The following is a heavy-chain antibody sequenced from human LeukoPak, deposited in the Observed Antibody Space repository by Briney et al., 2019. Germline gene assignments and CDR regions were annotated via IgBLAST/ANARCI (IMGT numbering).Heavy chain of an antibody. D-gene: IGHD3-10*01. V-gene: IGHV4-59*08. CDR2: IYYSGST. CDR1: GGSISSYY. J-gene: IGHJ4*02. CDR3: ARVIHGFGEYYFDY. Sequence: SETLSLTCTVSGGSISSYYWSWIRQPPGKGLEWIGYIYYSGSTNYNPSLKSRVTISVDTPKNQFSLKLSSVTAADTAVYYCARVIHGFGEYYFDYWGQGTLVTVSS.